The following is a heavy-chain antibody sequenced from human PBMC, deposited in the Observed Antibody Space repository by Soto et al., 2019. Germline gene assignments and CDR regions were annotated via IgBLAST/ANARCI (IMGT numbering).Heavy chain of an antibody. V-gene: IGHV1-18*01. CDR2: ISPNSGNI. CDR3: VIDRASNSWPSRAV. CDR1: GYTFTRNG. D-gene: IGHD2-2*01. Sequence: QVHLVQSGAEVKKPGASVNVSCKTSGYTFTRNGISWVRQAPGQGLEWMGWISPNSGNIKYAQKHHGRDLMTTDTSTSTAYTELRRPRSDATAVYYGVIDRASNSWPSRAVWRPGTTVTVSS. J-gene: IGHJ6*02.